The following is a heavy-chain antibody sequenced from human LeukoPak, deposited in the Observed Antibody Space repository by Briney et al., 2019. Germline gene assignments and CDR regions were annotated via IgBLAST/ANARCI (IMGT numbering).Heavy chain of an antibody. D-gene: IGHD5-18*01. J-gene: IGHJ5*02. V-gene: IGHV3-74*01. CDR1: GLTFSSYW. Sequence: GRSLRLSCAASGLTFSSYWMHWVRQAPGKGLEWVSCISIDGSSTRYAESVKGRFTISRDSAMNTLYLQMNSLRAEDTAVYYCARGITRDTAMVTPWFDPWGQGTLVTVSS. CDR3: ARGITRDTAMVTPWFDP. CDR2: ISIDGSST.